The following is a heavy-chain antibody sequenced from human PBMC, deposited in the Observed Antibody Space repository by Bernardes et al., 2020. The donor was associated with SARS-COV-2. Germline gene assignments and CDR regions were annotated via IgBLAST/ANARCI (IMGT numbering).Heavy chain of an antibody. CDR1: GGSISTSTYY. J-gene: IGHJ4*02. CDR2: IYYTGST. Sequence: SETLSLTCTVSGGSISTSTYYWGWIRQSPGKGLEWIGTIYYTGSTYYNPSLKSRVTISVDTSKNQFSLRLASVTAADTSVYYCARAPPEAVAGMGLFDHWGQGTLVSVSS. D-gene: IGHD6-19*01. V-gene: IGHV4-39*01. CDR3: ARAPPEAVAGMGLFDH.